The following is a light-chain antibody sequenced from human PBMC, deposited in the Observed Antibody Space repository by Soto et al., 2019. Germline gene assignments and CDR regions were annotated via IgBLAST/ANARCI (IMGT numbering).Light chain of an antibody. CDR2: AAS. Sequence: DIQMTQSPSSLSASVGDRLTITCRASQDIGKSLAWYQQRPGKVPKPLIYAASTLHSGVPSRFSGGGSGTHFTLTISNLQPEDVATYYCQMYVNDPETFGQGTKVEIK. V-gene: IGKV1-27*01. CDR3: QMYVNDPET. J-gene: IGKJ1*01. CDR1: QDIGKS.